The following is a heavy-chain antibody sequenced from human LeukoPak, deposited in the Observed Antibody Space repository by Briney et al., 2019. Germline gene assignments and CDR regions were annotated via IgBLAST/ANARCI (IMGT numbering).Heavy chain of an antibody. J-gene: IGHJ4*02. Sequence: SETLSLTCTVSGGSISSSSYYWGWIRQPPGKGLEWIGSIYYSGSTYYNPSLKSRVTISVDTSKNQFSLKLSSVTAADTAVYYCARGGDIVLMVYADRYYFDYWGQGTLVTVSS. D-gene: IGHD2-8*01. V-gene: IGHV4-39*07. CDR2: IYYSGST. CDR3: ARGGDIVLMVYADRYYFDY. CDR1: GGSISSSSYY.